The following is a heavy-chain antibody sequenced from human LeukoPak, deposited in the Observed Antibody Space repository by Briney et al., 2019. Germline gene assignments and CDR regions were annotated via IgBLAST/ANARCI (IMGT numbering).Heavy chain of an antibody. V-gene: IGHV3-7*01. D-gene: IGHD1-26*01. J-gene: IGHJ3*01. Sequence: GGSLRLSCAASGFTFNTYWMIWVRQAPGKGLEWVANIDQGGSTKYYVDSLKGRFTISRDNAKNSLYLQMNTLRAEDTAVYYCVRDKGGRSGAIYYDAFDVWGQGTMVTVSS. CDR3: VRDKGGRSGAIYYDAFDV. CDR2: IDQGGSTK. CDR1: GFTFNTYW.